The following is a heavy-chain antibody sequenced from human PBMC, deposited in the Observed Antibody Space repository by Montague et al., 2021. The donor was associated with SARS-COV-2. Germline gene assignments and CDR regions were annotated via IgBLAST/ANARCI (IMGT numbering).Heavy chain of an antibody. CDR2: NYYSGST. CDR3: ARHKYDYVWGTSSGFFDY. D-gene: IGHD3-16*01. V-gene: IGHV4-59*08. CDR1: GGSISSYY. J-gene: IGHJ4*02. Sequence: SETLSLTCTVSGGSISSYYWSWIRQPPGKGLEWIGYNYYSGSTNYNPSLKSRVTISVDTSKNQFSLKLSSVTAADTAVYYCARHKYDYVWGTSSGFFDYWGQGTLVTVSS.